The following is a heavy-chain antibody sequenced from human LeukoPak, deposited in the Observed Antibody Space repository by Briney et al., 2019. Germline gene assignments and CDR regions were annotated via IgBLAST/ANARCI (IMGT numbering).Heavy chain of an antibody. D-gene: IGHD2-2*01. V-gene: IGHV1-69*05. J-gene: IGHJ5*02. CDR1: GGTFSSYA. CDR2: IIPIFGTA. CDR3: ARAFSSCSSTSCHWFDP. Sequence: SVKVSCKASGGTFSSYAISGVRQAPGQGLEWMGRIIPIFGTANYAQKFQGRVTITTDESTSTAYMELSSLRSEDTAVYYCARAFSSCSSTSCHWFDPWGQGTLVTVSS.